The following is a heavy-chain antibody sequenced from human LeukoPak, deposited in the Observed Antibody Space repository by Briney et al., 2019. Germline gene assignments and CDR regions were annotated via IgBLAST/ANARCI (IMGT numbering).Heavy chain of an antibody. CDR2: ISAYNGNT. CDR3: ARGSRGSGSYYGWFDP. V-gene: IGHV1-18*01. J-gene: IGHJ5*02. CDR1: GYTFTSYG. D-gene: IGHD3-10*01. Sequence: GASVKVSCRASGYTFTSYGISWVRQAPGQGLEWMGWISAYNGNTNYAQKLQGSVTMTTDTSTSTAYMELRSLRSDDTAVYYCARGSRGSGSYYGWFDPWGQGTLVTVSS.